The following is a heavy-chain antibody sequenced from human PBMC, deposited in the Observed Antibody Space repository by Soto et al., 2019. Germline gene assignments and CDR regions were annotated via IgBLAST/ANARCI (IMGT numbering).Heavy chain of an antibody. CDR3: ARDESPSSDRYDAFDI. D-gene: IGHD6-19*01. CDR1: GYTFTTYG. Sequence: QVQLVQSGAEVKKPGASVNVSCKASGYTFTTYGISWVRQAPGQGLEWLGWISAHNGNTNYAQKLQGRVTMTTETSTSTAYMELRSLRSDDTAVYYCARDESPSSDRYDAFDIWGQGTMVTVYS. V-gene: IGHV1-18*01. CDR2: ISAHNGNT. J-gene: IGHJ3*02.